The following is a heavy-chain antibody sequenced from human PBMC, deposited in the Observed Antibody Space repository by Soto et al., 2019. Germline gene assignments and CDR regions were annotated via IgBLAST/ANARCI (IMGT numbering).Heavy chain of an antibody. CDR2: IKSKTDGGTT. V-gene: IGHV3-15*07. D-gene: IGHD3-3*01. CDR3: TTDFRPQTYYDFWSGYQSRSSYYYYYGMDV. J-gene: IGHJ6*02. Sequence: GGSLRLSCAASGFTFSNAWMNWVRQAPGKGLEWVGRIKSKTDGGTTDYAAPVKGRFTISRDDSKNTLYLQMNSLKTEDTAVYYCTTDFRPQTYYDFWSGYQSRSSYYYYYGMDVWGQGTTVTVSS. CDR1: GFTFSNAW.